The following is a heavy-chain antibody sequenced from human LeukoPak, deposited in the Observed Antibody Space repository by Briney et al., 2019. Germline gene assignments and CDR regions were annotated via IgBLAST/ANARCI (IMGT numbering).Heavy chain of an antibody. CDR3: ARGTTGTTAEFDY. V-gene: IGHV3-74*01. CDR2: INSDGSST. D-gene: IGHD1-1*01. J-gene: IGHJ4*02. CDR1: GFTFSSYW. Sequence: GGSLRLSCAASGFTFSSYWMHWVRQAPGKGLVWVTRINSDGSSTSYADSVKGRFTISRDNAKNTLYLQMNSLRAEDTAVYYCARGTTGTTAEFDYWGQGTLVTVSS.